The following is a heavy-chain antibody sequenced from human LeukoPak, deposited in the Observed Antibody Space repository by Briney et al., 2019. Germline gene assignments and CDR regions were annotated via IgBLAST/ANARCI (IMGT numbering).Heavy chain of an antibody. V-gene: IGHV1-69*13. Sequence: AASVKVSCTASGGTFSSYAISWVRQAPGQGLEWMGGIIPIFGTANYAQRFQGRVTITADESTSTAYMELCSLRSEDTAVYYCARGLSRSDFWSGYKAAGINADAHYFDYWGQGTLVTVSS. CDR3: ARGLSRSDFWSGYKAAGINADAHYFDY. CDR2: IIPIFGTA. J-gene: IGHJ4*02. CDR1: GGTFSSYA. D-gene: IGHD3-3*01.